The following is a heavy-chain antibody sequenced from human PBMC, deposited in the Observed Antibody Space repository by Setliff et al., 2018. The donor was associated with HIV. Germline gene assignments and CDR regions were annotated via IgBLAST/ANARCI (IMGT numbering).Heavy chain of an antibody. CDR2: ISNDGMNK. D-gene: IGHD3-10*01. Sequence: PGGSLRLSCVISGSSLSSSGVHWVRQAPGKGLEWMTFISNDGMNKNYVDSVKGRFTISRDNTNNTVFLQMETLRAEDTAVYFCAKDYGSIIAMYIESWGQGTLVTVS. CDR3: AKDYGSIIAMYIES. J-gene: IGHJ4*02. V-gene: IGHV3-30*18. CDR1: GSSLSSSG.